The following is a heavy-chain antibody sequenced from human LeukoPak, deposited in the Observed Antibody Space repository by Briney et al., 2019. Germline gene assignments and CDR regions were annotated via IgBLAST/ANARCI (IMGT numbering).Heavy chain of an antibody. CDR2: IIPIFGTA. CDR1: GGTFSSYA. D-gene: IGHD1-26*01. V-gene: IGHV1-69*13. Sequence: EASVKVSCKASGGTFSSYAISWVRQAPGQGLEWMGGIIPIFGTANYAQKFQGRVTITADESTSTAYMELSSLRSEDTAVYYCARDGLSVGYYYYMDVWGKGTTVTISS. J-gene: IGHJ6*03. CDR3: ARDGLSVGYYYYMDV.